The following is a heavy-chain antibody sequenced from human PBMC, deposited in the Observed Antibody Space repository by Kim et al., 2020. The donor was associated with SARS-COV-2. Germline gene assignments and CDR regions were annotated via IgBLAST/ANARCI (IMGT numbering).Heavy chain of an antibody. V-gene: IGHV3-74*01. CDR2: EGTST. J-gene: IGHJ4*02. Sequence: EGTSTDYPDSVKGRFAISRDNSKNTLYLQMNSLRTEDTAVYYCFRGGVDFWGQGTLVTVSS. CDR3: FRGGVDF. D-gene: IGHD3-10*01.